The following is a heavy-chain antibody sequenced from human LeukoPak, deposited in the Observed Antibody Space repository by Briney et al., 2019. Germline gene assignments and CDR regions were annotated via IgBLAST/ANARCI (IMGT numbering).Heavy chain of an antibody. CDR1: GGSITNSDYF. Sequence: SETLSLTWTVSGGSITNSDYFWGWIRQAPGKGLEWIGSMHYGGSAHYNPSLKSRVTMSVDTSRNQFSLKLTSVTAADSSVYYCARHTRVTPVVRVYGFDVWGQGTTVIVSS. J-gene: IGHJ6*02. V-gene: IGHV4-39*01. CDR2: MHYGGSA. CDR3: ARHTRVTPVVRVYGFDV. D-gene: IGHD2-15*01.